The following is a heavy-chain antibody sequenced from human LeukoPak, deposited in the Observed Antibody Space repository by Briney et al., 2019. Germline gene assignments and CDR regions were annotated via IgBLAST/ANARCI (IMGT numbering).Heavy chain of an antibody. D-gene: IGHD1-26*01. Sequence: SQTLSLTCTVSSGSISSGSYYWSWIRQPAGKGLEWIGLIFSTGSTNYSPSLKSRVIISLDTSKNQFSLKVSSVTAADTAVYYCARDGGSYHGLDYWGQGTLVTVSS. CDR3: ARDGGSYHGLDY. V-gene: IGHV4-61*02. CDR1: SGSISSGSYY. CDR2: IFSTGST. J-gene: IGHJ4*02.